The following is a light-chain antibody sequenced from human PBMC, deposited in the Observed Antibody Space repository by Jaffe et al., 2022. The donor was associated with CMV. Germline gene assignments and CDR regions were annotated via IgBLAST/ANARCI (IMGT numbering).Light chain of an antibody. CDR3: QQYNDWPPFT. CDR2: GAS. CDR1: QSVGSD. Sequence: EVVMTQSPATLSVSPGERATLSCRASQSVGSDLAWYQQKHGQAPRLLIYGASTRATGVPARFSGSGSGTEFTLTISSLQSEDFAVYYCQQYNDWPPFTFGPGTKVDIK. V-gene: IGKV3-15*01. J-gene: IGKJ3*01.